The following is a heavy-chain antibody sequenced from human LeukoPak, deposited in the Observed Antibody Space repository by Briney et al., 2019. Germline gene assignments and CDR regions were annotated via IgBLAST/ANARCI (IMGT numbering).Heavy chain of an antibody. V-gene: IGHV3-66*01. J-gene: IGHJ5*02. CDR2: IYSGGGT. CDR1: GLTASSDY. Sequence: GGSLRLSCAASGLTASSDYMSWVRQAPGKGLEWVSVIYSGGGTYYADSVRGRFTISRDNSKNTLYLQLNSLRAEDTAVYYCARYPYSTSSWSDPWGRGTLVTVSS. CDR3: ARYPYSTSSWSDP. D-gene: IGHD6-6*01.